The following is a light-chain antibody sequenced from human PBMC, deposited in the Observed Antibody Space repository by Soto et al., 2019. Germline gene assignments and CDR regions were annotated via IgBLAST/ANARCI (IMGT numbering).Light chain of an antibody. V-gene: IGKV1-39*01. J-gene: IGKJ5*01. CDR3: QQSYGTPIT. CDR1: QAISVS. CDR2: VAS. Sequence: IQMTQSPSTLSASVGDTVTISCRSSQAISVSLAWYRQKPGKAPNLLIYVASSLQSEVPSRFSGSGSGTDFTLTITSLQPEDFATYYCQQSYGTPITFGQGTRLEI.